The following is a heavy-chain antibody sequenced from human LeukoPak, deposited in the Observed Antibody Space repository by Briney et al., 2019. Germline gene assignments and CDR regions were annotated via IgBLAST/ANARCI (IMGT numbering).Heavy chain of an antibody. J-gene: IGHJ4*02. V-gene: IGHV3-23*01. Sequence: PGGSLRLSCTASGFTFSSYAMSWVRQAPGKGLEWVSGIGGGGRSTFYADSVKGRFTISRDNSKNTLYLQMNSLRAEDTAVYYCAKTQKYYFDRSIYFDYWGQGTLVTVSS. CDR2: IGGGGRST. CDR1: GFTFSSYA. D-gene: IGHD3-22*01. CDR3: AKTQKYYFDRSIYFDY.